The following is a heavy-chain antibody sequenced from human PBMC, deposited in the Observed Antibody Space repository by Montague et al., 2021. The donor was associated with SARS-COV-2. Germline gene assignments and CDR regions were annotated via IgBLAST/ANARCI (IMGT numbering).Heavy chain of an antibody. CDR1: GGSFSGYY. Sequence: SETLSLTCAVYGGSFSGYYWSWIRQPPEKGLEWIGEINQSGRTNNNPSLKSRVIISVDTSKNQFSLKLSSVTAADTAVYYCARGGSSFWVVTVCTWLDYWGQGILVIVSS. D-gene: IGHD3-16*01. CDR3: ARGGSSFWVVTVCTWLDY. CDR2: INQSGRT. J-gene: IGHJ4*02. V-gene: IGHV4-34*01.